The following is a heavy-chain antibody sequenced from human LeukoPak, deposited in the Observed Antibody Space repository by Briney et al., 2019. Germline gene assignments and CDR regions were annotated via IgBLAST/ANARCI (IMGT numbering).Heavy chain of an antibody. CDR1: GGTFRGYY. CDR3: ARCVLGPYYFDL. D-gene: IGHD7-27*01. Sequence: AETLSLTCAVYGGTFRGYYWSWIRQPPGKGLEWIGEIHYTGATNYKPSLKSRVTIFGDPSKNQVSLRVYSVTAAETAVYYCARCVLGPYYFDLWGRGTLVTVSS. V-gene: IGHV4-34*01. CDR2: IHYTGAT. J-gene: IGHJ2*01.